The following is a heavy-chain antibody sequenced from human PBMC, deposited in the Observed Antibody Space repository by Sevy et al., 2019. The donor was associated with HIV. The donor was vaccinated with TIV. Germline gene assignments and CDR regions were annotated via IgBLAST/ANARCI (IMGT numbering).Heavy chain of an antibody. D-gene: IGHD6-13*01. CDR3: AREGRIADCHGFDY. V-gene: IGHV3-48*01. Sequence: GGSLRLSCAASGFTFSSYSMNWVRQAPGKGLEWISYISRGISGTIYYAESVKGRFTISRYIAKNSLYLQMISLRAEDTAVYYCAREGRIADCHGFDYWGQGTLVTVS. CDR2: ISRGISGTI. J-gene: IGHJ4*02. CDR1: GFTFSSYS.